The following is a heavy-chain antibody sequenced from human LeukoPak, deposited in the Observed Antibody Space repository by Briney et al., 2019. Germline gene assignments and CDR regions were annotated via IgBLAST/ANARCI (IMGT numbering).Heavy chain of an antibody. V-gene: IGHV4-39*07. CDR2: VYHRGIT. CDR1: GGSITNTNYY. CDR3: ARSYLRFLGDGDWFDP. J-gene: IGHJ5*02. D-gene: IGHD3-3*01. Sequence: SETLSLTCTVSGGSITNTNYYWAWIRQPPGEGLEWIGSVYHRGITYYTPSLKSRVSISVDTSKNQFSLKLSSVTAADTAVYYCARSYLRFLGDGDWFDPWGQGTLVTVSS.